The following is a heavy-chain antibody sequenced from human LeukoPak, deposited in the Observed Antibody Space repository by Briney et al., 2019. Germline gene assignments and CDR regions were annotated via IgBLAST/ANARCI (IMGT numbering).Heavy chain of an antibody. D-gene: IGHD3-16*01. CDR1: GFTFSNYA. Sequence: GGSLRLSCAASGFTFSNYAMSWVRQAPGEGLEWVSAITVSGTTAHYTDSVKGRFTISRDNSKNTLYLQMDSLRAEDTALYYCAKKYDDNLRAFDIWGQGTMVTVSS. V-gene: IGHV3-23*01. J-gene: IGHJ3*02. CDR2: ITVSGTTA. CDR3: AKKYDDNLRAFDI.